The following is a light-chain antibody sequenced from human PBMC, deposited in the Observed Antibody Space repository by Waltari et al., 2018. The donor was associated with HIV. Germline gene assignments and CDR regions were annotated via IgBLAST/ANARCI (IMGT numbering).Light chain of an antibody. CDR2: DVS. CDR3: CSYVGGDTLRWV. J-gene: IGLJ3*02. Sequence: QPALTQPRSVSGSPGQSVTISCTGTNNDVGNYKYVSWYQQNPCQAPRVWMYDVSERPSGVPDRFSGSKSGNTASLTISGLQTEEGADYYCCSYVGGDTLRWVFGGGTKLTVL. CDR1: NNDVGNYKY. V-gene: IGLV2-11*01.